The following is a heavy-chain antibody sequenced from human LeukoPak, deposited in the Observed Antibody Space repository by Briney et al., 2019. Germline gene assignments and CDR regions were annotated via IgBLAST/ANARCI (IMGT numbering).Heavy chain of an antibody. CDR3: TTFDYVAFLI. CDR2: IKSKTDGGTR. Sequence: PGGSLRLSCAVSGFTSSNAWMSWVRQAPGKGLEWVGRIKSKTDGGTRDYAAPVKGRFTISRDDSKNTLYLQMNSLKTEDTAVYYCTTFDYVAFLIWGQGTMVTVSS. V-gene: IGHV3-15*01. J-gene: IGHJ3*02. D-gene: IGHD4/OR15-4a*01. CDR1: GFTSSNAW.